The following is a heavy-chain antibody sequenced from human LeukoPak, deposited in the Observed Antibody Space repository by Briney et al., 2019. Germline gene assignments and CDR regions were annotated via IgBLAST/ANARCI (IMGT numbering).Heavy chain of an antibody. CDR2: IYYSGST. CDR1: GGSISSGDYY. D-gene: IGHD6-13*01. J-gene: IGHJ2*01. Sequence: SQTLSLTCTVSGGSISSGDYYWRWIRQPPGKGLEWIGYIYYSGSTYYNPSLKSRVTISIDTSKKQFSLKLSSVTAADTAVYYCARGRNSSPKGRPSHSWYFDLWGRGTPVTVSS. CDR3: ARGRNSSPKGRPSHSWYFDL. V-gene: IGHV4-30-4*01.